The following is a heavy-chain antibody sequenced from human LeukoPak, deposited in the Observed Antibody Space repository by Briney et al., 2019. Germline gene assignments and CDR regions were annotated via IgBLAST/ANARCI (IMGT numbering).Heavy chain of an antibody. D-gene: IGHD3-10*01. V-gene: IGHV4-59*01. J-gene: IGHJ4*02. CDR2: IYYSGST. Sequence: SETLSLTCTVSGDSISSYYWSWIRRPPGKRLEWIGYIYYSGSTNYNPSLKSRLTISLDTSKNQFSLKLSSVTAADTAVYYCARVSNPWFGEFAFDYWGQGALDIVSS. CDR3: ARVSNPWFGEFAFDY. CDR1: GDSISSYY.